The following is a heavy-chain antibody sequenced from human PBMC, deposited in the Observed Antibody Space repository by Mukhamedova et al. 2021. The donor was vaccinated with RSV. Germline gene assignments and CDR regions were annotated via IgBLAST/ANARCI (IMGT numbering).Heavy chain of an antibody. V-gene: IGHV1-2*04. D-gene: IGHD3-3*01. Sequence: VRQAPGQGLEWMGWINPNSGGTNYAQKFQGWVTMTRDTSISTAYMELSRLRSDDTAVYYCARNFRYDFWSGWGSVPYFDYWGQG. J-gene: IGHJ4*02. CDR3: ARNFRYDFWSGWGSVPYFDY. CDR2: INPNSGGT.